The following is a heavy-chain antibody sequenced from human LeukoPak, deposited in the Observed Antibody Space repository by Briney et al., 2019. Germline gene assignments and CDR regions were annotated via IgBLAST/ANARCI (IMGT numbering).Heavy chain of an antibody. CDR3: ARAAYDSSGYLTL. CDR1: GFTFTSYS. CDR2: TSDRGDYT. V-gene: IGHV3-23*01. J-gene: IGHJ4*02. Sequence: GGSLRLSCAASGFTFTSYSMSWVRQAPGKGLEWVSGTSDRGDYTYYADSVKGRFTISRDNSKNTLYLQMNSLRAEDTAVYYCARAAYDSSGYLTLWGQGTLVTVSS. D-gene: IGHD3-22*01.